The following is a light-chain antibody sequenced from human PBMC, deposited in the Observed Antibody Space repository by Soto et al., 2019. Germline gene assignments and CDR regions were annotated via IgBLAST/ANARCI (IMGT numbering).Light chain of an antibody. CDR3: CSYAGSSTPYV. Sequence: QSALTQPASVSGSPGQSITISCTGTSSDVGSYNLVSWYQQHPGKAPKLMIYEGSKRPSGVSNRFSGSKSGNTASLTISGLQAEDEADYFCCSYAGSSTPYVFGTGTQVTL. CDR2: EGS. J-gene: IGLJ1*01. CDR1: SSDVGSYNL. V-gene: IGLV2-23*01.